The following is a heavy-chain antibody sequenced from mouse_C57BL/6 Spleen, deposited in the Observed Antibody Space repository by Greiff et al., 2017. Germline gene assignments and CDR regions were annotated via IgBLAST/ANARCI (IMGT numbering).Heavy chain of an antibody. CDR2: IYPGSGST. V-gene: IGHV1-55*01. J-gene: IGHJ3*01. CDR3: ARGFGGGGWFAY. CDR1: GYTFTSYW. Sequence: QVQLQQPGAELVKPGASVKMSCKASGYTFTSYWITWVKQRPGQGLEWIGDIYPGSGSTNYNEKFKSKATLTVDTSSSTAYMQLSSLTSEDSAVYYCARGFGGGGWFAYWGQGTLVTVSA.